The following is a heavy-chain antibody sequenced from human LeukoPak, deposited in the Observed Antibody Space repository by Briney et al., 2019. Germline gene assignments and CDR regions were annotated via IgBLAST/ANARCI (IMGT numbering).Heavy chain of an antibody. CDR3: ARVGRDGYNYDYYYYMDV. CDR1: GYSISSAYY. V-gene: IGHV4-38-2*02. D-gene: IGHD5-24*01. J-gene: IGHJ6*03. CDR2: MYHSGST. Sequence: PSETLSLTCSVSGYSISSAYYWGWIRQPPGKGLEWIGTMYHSGSTNYNPSLKSRVTISVDTSKNQFSLKLSSVTAAVTAVYYCARVGRDGYNYDYYYYMDVWGKGTTVTISS.